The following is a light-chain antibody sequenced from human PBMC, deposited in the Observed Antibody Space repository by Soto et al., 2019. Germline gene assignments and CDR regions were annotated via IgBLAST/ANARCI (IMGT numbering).Light chain of an antibody. CDR2: GAS. CDR3: QQYNNWPWT. J-gene: IGKJ1*01. CDR1: QSVSSN. V-gene: IGKV3-15*01. Sequence: EIVMTQSPATLSVSPGERATLSCRASQSVSSNLAWYQQKPGQAPRLLIYGASTRATSIPARFSGSGSGTEFTLTISSLQSEDFEVYYCQQYNNWPWTFGQGTKVEIK.